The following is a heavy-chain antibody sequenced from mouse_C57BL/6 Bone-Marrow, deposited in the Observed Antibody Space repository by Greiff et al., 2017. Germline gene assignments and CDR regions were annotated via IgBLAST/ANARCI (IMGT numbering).Heavy chain of an antibody. CDR1: GYSITSDY. J-gene: IGHJ1*03. V-gene: IGHV3-8*01. D-gene: IGHD1-1*02. CDR3: ARDLMGDYWYFDV. CDR2: ISYSGST. Sequence: EVQGVESGPGLAKPSQTLSLTCSVTGYSITSDYWNWIRKFPGNKLEYMGYISYSGSTYYNPSLKSRISITRDTSKNQYYLQLNSVTTEDTATYYCARDLMGDYWYFDVWGTGTTVTVSS.